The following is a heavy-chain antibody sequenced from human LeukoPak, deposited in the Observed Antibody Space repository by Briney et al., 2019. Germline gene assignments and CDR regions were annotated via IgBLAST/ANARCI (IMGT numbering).Heavy chain of an antibody. CDR2: IYYSGST. V-gene: IGHV4-59*08. CDR1: GGSIGSFY. J-gene: IGHJ4*02. CDR3: VRHEKATEQLWLRYFDS. Sequence: SETLSLTCTVSGGSIGSFYWSWIRQPPGKGLEWIGYIYYSGSTNHSPSLKSRVTISVDTSKSQFSLILTSVTAADTAVYYCVRHEKATEQLWLRYFDSWGQGALVTVSS. D-gene: IGHD5-18*01.